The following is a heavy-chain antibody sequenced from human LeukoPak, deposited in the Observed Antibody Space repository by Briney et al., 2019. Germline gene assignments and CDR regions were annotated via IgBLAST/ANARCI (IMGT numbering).Heavy chain of an antibody. J-gene: IGHJ4*02. CDR3: ARGYYDNSGYYFPFDF. CDR2: ISGSGGNT. D-gene: IGHD3-22*01. CDR1: GFTFSSYA. V-gene: IGHV3-23*01. Sequence: GGSLRLSCAASGFTFSSYAMSWVRQAPGKGLEWVSGISGSGGNTYYADSVKGRFTISRDNAKNSLYLQMNSLRAEDTAVYYCARGYYDNSGYYFPFDFWGQGTLVTVSS.